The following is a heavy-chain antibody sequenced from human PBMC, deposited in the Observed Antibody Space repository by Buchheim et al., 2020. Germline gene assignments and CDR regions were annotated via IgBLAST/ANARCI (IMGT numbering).Heavy chain of an antibody. CDR3: ARVRGGYFDWLPLYYFDY. CDR1: GGSISSGDYY. V-gene: IGHV4-30-4*01. D-gene: IGHD3-9*01. CDR2: IYYSGST. Sequence: QVQLQESGPGLVKPSQTLSLTCTVSGGSISSGDYYWSWIRQPPGKGLEWIGYIYYSGSTYYNPSLKSRVTISVDTSTNQFSLKLSSVTAADTAVYYCARVRGGYFDWLPLYYFDYWGQGTL. J-gene: IGHJ4*02.